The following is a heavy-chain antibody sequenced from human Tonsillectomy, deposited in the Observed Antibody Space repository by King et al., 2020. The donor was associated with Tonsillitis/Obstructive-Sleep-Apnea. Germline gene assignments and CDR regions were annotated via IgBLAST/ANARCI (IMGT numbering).Heavy chain of an antibody. Sequence: VQLVESGGGVVQPGRSRRLSCVASGVTFRHYAMHWVRQSPGKGLEWAALISYDGSDKYYADSVKGRFTVSRDNSKNTLYLQMNFLRPEDTAVYYCARGVMATISPAFVLWGQGTMLTVSS. CDR3: ARGVMATISPAFVL. D-gene: IGHD5-24*01. J-gene: IGHJ3*01. CDR2: ISYDGSDK. CDR1: GVTFRHYA. V-gene: IGHV3-30*04.